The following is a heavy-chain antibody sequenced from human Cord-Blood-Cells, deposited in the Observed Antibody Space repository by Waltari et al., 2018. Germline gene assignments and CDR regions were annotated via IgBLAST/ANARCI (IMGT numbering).Heavy chain of an antibody. V-gene: IGHV3-66*01. D-gene: IGHD4-4*01. CDR1: GFTVRSNY. CDR3: ARDESTVTDY. Sequence: EVQLVEYGGGLVKPGGSLRLSCAACGFTVRSNYMSWVRPAPGKGLGWVSVIYSGGSTYYADSVKGRFTISRDNSKNTLYLQMNSLRAEDTAVYYCARDESTVTDYWGQGTLVTVSS. J-gene: IGHJ4*02. CDR2: IYSGGST.